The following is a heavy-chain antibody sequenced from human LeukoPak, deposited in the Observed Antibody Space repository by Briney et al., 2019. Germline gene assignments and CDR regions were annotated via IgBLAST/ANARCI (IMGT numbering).Heavy chain of an antibody. CDR2: ISGGGSST. D-gene: IGHD6-19*01. J-gene: IGHJ5*02. V-gene: IGHV3-23*01. Sequence: GGSLRLSCAASGFTFSSYAMSWVRQAPGKGLEGVSGISGGGSSTYDADSVMGRFTISRDNSKNTLYLQMNSLRAEDTAVYYCAKDGTSGWYVGNWFDPWGQGTLVTVSS. CDR1: GFTFSSYA. CDR3: AKDGTSGWYVGNWFDP.